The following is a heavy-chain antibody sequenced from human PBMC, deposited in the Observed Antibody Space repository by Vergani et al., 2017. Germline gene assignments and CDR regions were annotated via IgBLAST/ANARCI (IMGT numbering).Heavy chain of an antibody. CDR2: INPHSGGT. J-gene: IGHJ4*02. CDR3: ARVGTSSNRDYFDY. CDR1: GYTFTDYF. V-gene: IGHV1-2*02. D-gene: IGHD2-2*01. Sequence: QVQLVQSGAEVKKPGASVQVSCKASGYTFTDYFMHWVRQAPGQGLEWMGWINPHSGGTNYAQKFQGRVTMTRDTSISTAYMELSNLRSDDTAVYYCARVGTSSNRDYFDYWGQGTLVTVSS.